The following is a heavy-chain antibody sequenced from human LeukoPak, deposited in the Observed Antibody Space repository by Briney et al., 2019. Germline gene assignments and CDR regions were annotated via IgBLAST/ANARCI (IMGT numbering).Heavy chain of an antibody. CDR3: ARDQGGATFGPFDY. J-gene: IGHJ4*02. V-gene: IGHV4-4*09. Sequence: SETLSLTCTVSGGSISSYYWSWIRQPPGKGLEWIGYIYTSGSTNYNPSLKSRVTISVDTSKNQFSLKLSSVTAADTAVYYCARDQGGATFGPFDYWGQGTLVTVSS. D-gene: IGHD1-26*01. CDR2: IYTSGST. CDR1: GGSISSYY.